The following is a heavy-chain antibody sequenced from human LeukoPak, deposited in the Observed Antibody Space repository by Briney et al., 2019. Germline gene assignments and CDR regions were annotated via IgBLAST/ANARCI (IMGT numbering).Heavy chain of an antibody. V-gene: IGHV4-59*08. CDR1: GGSISSYY. D-gene: IGHD4-11*01. Sequence: SETLSLTCTVSGGSISSYYWSWIRQPPGKGLEWIGYIYYSGSTNYNPSLKSRVTISADTSKNQFSLKLSSVTAADTAVYYCARRRSYSNYVAGGWFDPWGQGTLVTVSS. CDR3: ARRRSYSNYVAGGWFDP. J-gene: IGHJ5*02. CDR2: IYYSGST.